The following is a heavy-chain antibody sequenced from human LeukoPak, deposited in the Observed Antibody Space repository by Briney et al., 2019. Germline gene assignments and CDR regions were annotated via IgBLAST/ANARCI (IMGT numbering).Heavy chain of an antibody. CDR3: AKGSKAVLFTRDHYMDV. D-gene: IGHD6-19*01. CDR1: GFIFSNYA. CDR2: ISYDGSNK. J-gene: IGHJ6*03. Sequence: PGRSLRLSCAASGFIFSNYAMHWVRQAPGKGLEWVALISYDGSNKYYADSVRGRFTISRDNSKNTLYLQMNSLRAEDTAVYFCAKGSKAVLFTRDHYMDVWGKGTTVTISS. V-gene: IGHV3-30*04.